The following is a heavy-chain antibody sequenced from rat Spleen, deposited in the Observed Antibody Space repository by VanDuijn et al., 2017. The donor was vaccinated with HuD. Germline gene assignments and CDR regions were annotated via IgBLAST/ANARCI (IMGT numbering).Heavy chain of an antibody. CDR2: VSTGGGST. J-gene: IGHJ3*01. CDR1: GFTFSSSP. CDR3: AKVNNNLFAY. V-gene: IGHV5-46*01. Sequence: EVQLVESGGGLVQPGRSLSCAASGFTFSSSPMAWVRQAPTKGLEWVATVSTGGGSTYYPDSVKGRFTISRDNAKSTLYLQMDSLRSEDTATYYCAKVNNNLFAYWGQGTLVTVSS.